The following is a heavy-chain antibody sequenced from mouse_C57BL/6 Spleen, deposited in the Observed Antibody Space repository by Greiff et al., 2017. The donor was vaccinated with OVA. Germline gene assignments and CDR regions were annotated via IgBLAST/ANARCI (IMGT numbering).Heavy chain of an antibody. CDR3: ARSPITTVVAPVYYYAMDY. Sequence: VQLKESGPELVKPGASVKISCKASGYSFPDYNMNWVKQSNGKSLEWIGVINPNYGTTSYNQKFKGKATLTVDQSSSTAYMQLNSLTSEDSAVYYCARSPITTVVAPVYYYAMDYWGQGTSVTVSS. D-gene: IGHD1-1*01. CDR1: GYSFPDYN. CDR2: INPNYGTT. J-gene: IGHJ4*01. V-gene: IGHV1-39*01.